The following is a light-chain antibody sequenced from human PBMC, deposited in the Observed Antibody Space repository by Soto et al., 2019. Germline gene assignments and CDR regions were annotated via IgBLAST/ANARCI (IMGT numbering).Light chain of an antibody. V-gene: IGKV1-39*01. Sequence: DIQMTQSPSSLSASVGDRITITCRASQSISRYLNWYQHKPGKAPKLLINAASSLERGVPSRFSGGGSGTDFTLTISSLQPEDFATYYCQQSYSTPSITFGQGTRLEIK. CDR2: AAS. CDR3: QQSYSTPSIT. J-gene: IGKJ5*01. CDR1: QSISRY.